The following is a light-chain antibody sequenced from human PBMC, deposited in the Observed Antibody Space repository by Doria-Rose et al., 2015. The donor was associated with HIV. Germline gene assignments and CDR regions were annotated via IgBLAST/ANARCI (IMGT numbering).Light chain of an antibody. CDR1: QSFSSTY. V-gene: IGKV3-20*01. CDR3: HQYGTSWT. Sequence: TQSPGTLSLSPGERATLTCRASQSFSSTYLAWYQQKPGQAPSLPIYDGSTRATGIPARFSASGSGTDFTLTINRLEPEDFALYYCHQYGTSWTFGQGTKVEI. J-gene: IGKJ1*01. CDR2: DGS.